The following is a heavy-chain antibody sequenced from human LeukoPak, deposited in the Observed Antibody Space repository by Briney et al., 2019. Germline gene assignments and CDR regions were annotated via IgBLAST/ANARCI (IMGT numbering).Heavy chain of an antibody. CDR2: SNPNSGGT. V-gene: IGHV1-2*02. J-gene: IGHJ2*01. CDR1: GYTFTGYY. CDR3: ARAMGCSSTSCYNWYFDL. Sequence: SVKVSCKATGYTFTGYYMQWVRQAPGQGLEWMGWSNPNSGGTNYAQKYQGRVTMTRDTAISTAYMELRRLRSDDTAVYYCARAMGCSSTSCYNWYFDLWGRGTLVTVSS. D-gene: IGHD2-2*02.